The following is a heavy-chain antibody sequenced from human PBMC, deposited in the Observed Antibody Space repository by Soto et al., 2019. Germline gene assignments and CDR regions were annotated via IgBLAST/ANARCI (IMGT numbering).Heavy chain of an antibody. J-gene: IGHJ5*02. CDR3: ARHVPSQYTAMVPFEP. D-gene: IGHD5-18*01. V-gene: IGHV1-18*01. CDR1: GYTFTSYG. Sequence: ASVKVSCKASGYTFTSYGISWVRQAPGQGLEWMGWISAYNGNTNYAQKLQGRVTMTTDTSTSTAYMELRSLRSDDTAVYYCARHVPSQYTAMVPFEPWGQGTLVTVSS. CDR2: ISAYNGNT.